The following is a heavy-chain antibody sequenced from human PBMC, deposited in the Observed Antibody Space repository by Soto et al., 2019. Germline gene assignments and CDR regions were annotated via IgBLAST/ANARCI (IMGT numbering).Heavy chain of an antibody. Sequence: GASVKVSCKASGYTFTGFPIHWVRQAPGQRLEWMGWMNPNSGNTGYAQKFQGRVTMTRNTSISTAYMELSSLRSEDTAVYYCARERVSSGWSLYYYYYMDVWGKGTTVTVSS. V-gene: IGHV1-8*01. D-gene: IGHD6-19*01. CDR3: ARERVSSGWSLYYYYYMDV. CDR2: MNPNSGNT. CDR1: GYTFTGFP. J-gene: IGHJ6*03.